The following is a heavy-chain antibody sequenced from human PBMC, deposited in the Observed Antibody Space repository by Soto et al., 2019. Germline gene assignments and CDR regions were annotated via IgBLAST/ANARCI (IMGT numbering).Heavy chain of an antibody. CDR3: ASFLPTWYRYYLDY. V-gene: IGHV1-69*01. CDR2: IIPIFGTA. Sequence: QVQLVQSGAEVKKPGSSVKVSCKASGGTFSSYASSWVRQAPGQGLEWMGGIIPIFGTANYAQKLQGRVTITADESTSTDYMELSSVRSEDTAVYYCASFLPTWYRYYLDYWGQGTLVTVSS. J-gene: IGHJ4*02. CDR1: GGTFSSYA. D-gene: IGHD6-13*01.